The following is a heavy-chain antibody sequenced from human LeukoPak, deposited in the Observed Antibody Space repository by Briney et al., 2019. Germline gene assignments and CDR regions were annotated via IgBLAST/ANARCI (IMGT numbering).Heavy chain of an antibody. V-gene: IGHV4-4*02. CDR2: IYHSGST. Sequence: PSGTLSLTCAVSGGSISSSNWWSWVRQPPGKGLEWIGEIYHSGSTNYNPSLKSRVTISVDKSKNQFSLKLSSVTAADTAVYYCARGYGDYVYYYYMDVWGKGTTVTVSS. CDR3: ARGYGDYVYYYYMDV. CDR1: GGSISSSNW. J-gene: IGHJ6*03. D-gene: IGHD4-17*01.